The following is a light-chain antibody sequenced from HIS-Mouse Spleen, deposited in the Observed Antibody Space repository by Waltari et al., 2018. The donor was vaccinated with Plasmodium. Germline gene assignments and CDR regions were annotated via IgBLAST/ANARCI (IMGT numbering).Light chain of an antibody. J-gene: IGLJ2*01. Sequence: SYVLTPPPPVSVAPGKTARITCGGTNIGSKSVHWSQQKPGQAPVLVVYDDSDRPSGIPERFSGSNSGNTATLTISRVEAGDEADYYCQVWDSSSDHPDVVFGGGTKLTVL. CDR2: DDS. V-gene: IGLV3-21*03. CDR3: QVWDSSSDHPDVV. CDR1: NIGSKS.